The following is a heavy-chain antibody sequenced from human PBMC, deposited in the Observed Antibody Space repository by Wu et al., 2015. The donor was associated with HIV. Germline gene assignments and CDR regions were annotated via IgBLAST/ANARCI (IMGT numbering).Heavy chain of an antibody. CDR1: GYTFTTYY. D-gene: IGHD2-21*01. V-gene: IGHV1-2*02. CDR3: ARSLSAMNLRCGIW. CDR2: INPNTGAT. J-gene: IGHJ4*02. Sequence: QVQLVQSGAEVKKPGASVKVSCKASGYTFTTYYIHWIRQAPEQGLEWMGWINPNTGATNYAQKFQGRVTMTRDTSISTAYMELNRLSSDGTAVYYCARSLSAMNLRCGIWWGQGNAGRRLL.